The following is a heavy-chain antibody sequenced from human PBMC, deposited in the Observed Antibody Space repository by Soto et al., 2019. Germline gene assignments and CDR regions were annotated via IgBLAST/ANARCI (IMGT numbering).Heavy chain of an antibody. CDR2: IYYSGSA. D-gene: IGHD4-17*01. Sequence: ETLSLTCTVSGGSINSTAYSWGWKRQPPGKGLEWIGSIYYSGSAYYNPSLKSRVTISVDTSKNQFSLKLRSEDTAVYYCARASYGDYVGWSAFDICGQGTMVTVS. V-gene: IGHV4-39*01. CDR3: ARASYGDYVGWSAFDI. J-gene: IGHJ3*02. CDR1: GGSINSTAYS.